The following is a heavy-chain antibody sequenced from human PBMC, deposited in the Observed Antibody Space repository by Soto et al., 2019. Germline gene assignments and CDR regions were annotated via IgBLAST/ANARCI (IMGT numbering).Heavy chain of an antibody. Sequence: QVQLVQSGAEVKKPGSSVKVSCKVSGGTFSSYTIHWVRQAPGQGLEWMGRINPIPETADYANKCLGRVTMTADKATNTAYMELRRLRDEDTAVYFCARDLPSIAVRSYGLDVWGQGTTVTVSS. CDR1: GGTFSSYT. V-gene: IGHV1-69*08. CDR3: ARDLPSIAVRSYGLDV. CDR2: INPIPETA. J-gene: IGHJ6*02. D-gene: IGHD6-6*01.